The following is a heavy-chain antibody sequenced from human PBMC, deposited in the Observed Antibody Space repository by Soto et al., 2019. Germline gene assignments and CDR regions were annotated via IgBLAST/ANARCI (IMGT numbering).Heavy chain of an antibody. J-gene: IGHJ4*02. CDR2: ISYDGSNK. CDR1: GFTFSSYA. V-gene: IGHV3-30-3*01. CDR3: ARGKGFHTAFDY. D-gene: IGHD3-10*01. Sequence: PGGSLRLSCAASGFTFSSYAMHWVRQAPGKGLEWVAVISYDGSNKYYADSVKGRFTISRDNSKNTLYLQMNSLRAEDTAVYYCARGKGFHTAFDYWGQGTLVTVSS.